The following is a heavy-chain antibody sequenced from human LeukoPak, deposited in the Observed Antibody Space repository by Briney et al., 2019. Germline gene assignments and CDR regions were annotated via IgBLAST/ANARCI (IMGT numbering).Heavy chain of an antibody. CDR1: GGSINSGGYS. J-gene: IGHJ4*02. CDR2: IYYSGST. CDR3: ARLRRDGYSHFDY. Sequence: SETLSLTCAVSGGSINSGGYSWSWIRQPPGKGLEWIGYIYYSGSTNYNPSLKSRVTISVDTSKNQFSLKLSSVTAADTAVYYCARLRRDGYSHFDYWGQGTLVTVSS. V-gene: IGHV4-61*08. D-gene: IGHD5-24*01.